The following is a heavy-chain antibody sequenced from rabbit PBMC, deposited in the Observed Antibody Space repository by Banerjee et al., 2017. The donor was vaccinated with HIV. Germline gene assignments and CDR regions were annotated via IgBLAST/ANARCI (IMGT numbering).Heavy chain of an antibody. Sequence: EQLVESGGGLVQPEGSLTLTCTASGFSFSNKAVMCWVRQAPGKGLEWIACINAVTGKAVYATWAKGRFTFSKTSSTTVTLQMTSLTAADTATYFCAIPLSDWYSGMDLWGPGTLVTVS. CDR3: AIPLSDWYSGMDL. CDR1: GFSFSNKAV. CDR2: INAVTGKA. J-gene: IGHJ6*01. V-gene: IGHV1S45*01. D-gene: IGHD4-1*01.